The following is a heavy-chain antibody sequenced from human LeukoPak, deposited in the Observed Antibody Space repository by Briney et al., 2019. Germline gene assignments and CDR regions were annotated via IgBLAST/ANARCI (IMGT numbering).Heavy chain of an antibody. Sequence: GGSLRLSCAASGFTFSGYSMNWVRQAPGKGLEWGSSISSRSNYIYYADSVKGRFTISRDNAKNSLYLQMNSVRAEDTAVYYCARGTVVAEYFDYWGQGTLVTVSS. J-gene: IGHJ4*02. CDR3: ARGTVVAEYFDY. V-gene: IGHV3-21*01. CDR1: GFTFSGYS. D-gene: IGHD2-15*01. CDR2: ISSRSNYI.